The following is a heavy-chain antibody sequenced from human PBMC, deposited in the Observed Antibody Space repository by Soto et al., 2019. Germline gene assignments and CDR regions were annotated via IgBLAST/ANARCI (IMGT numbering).Heavy chain of an antibody. Sequence: SETLSLTCTVSGGSISSSYWSWIRQPPGKGLEWIGYIYDSGSTYYNSSLKSRVTMSVVTSKNQFSLKLSSVTAADTAVYYCARRYGSCFDYWGQGTLVTVSS. CDR3: ARRYGSCFDY. CDR2: IYDSGST. CDR1: GGSISSSY. J-gene: IGHJ4*02. D-gene: IGHD5-18*01. V-gene: IGHV4-59*08.